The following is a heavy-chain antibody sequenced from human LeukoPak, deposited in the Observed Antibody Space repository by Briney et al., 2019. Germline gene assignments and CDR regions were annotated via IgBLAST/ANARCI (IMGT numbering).Heavy chain of an antibody. V-gene: IGHV4-39*02. Sequence: PSETLSLTCTVSGGSISSSSYYWGWIRQPPGKGLEWIGSIYYSGSTYYNPSLKSRVTISVDTSKNQFSLKLSSVTAADTAVYYCAREGHSSSWYDYWGQGTLVTVSS. J-gene: IGHJ4*02. CDR2: IYYSGST. CDR3: AREGHSSSWYDY. CDR1: GGSISSSSYY. D-gene: IGHD6-13*01.